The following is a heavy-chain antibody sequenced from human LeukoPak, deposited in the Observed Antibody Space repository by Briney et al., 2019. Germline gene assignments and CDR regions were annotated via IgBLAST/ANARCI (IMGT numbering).Heavy chain of an antibody. CDR1: DYTFTSYG. CDR2: ISAYNGNT. CDR3: ARDGRINYYSLGINDAFDI. J-gene: IGHJ3*02. Sequence: GASVKVSCKASDYTFTSYGISWVRQAPGQGLEWMGWISAYNGNTNYAQKLQGRVTMTTDTSTSTAYMELRSLRSDDTAVYYCARDGRINYYSLGINDAFDIWGQGTMVTVSS. D-gene: IGHD2-21*01. V-gene: IGHV1-18*01.